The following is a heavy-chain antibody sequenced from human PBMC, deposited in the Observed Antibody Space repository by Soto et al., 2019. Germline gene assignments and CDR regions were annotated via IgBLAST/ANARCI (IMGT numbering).Heavy chain of an antibody. D-gene: IGHD3-3*01. V-gene: IGHV3-7*01. CDR2: IKQDGSEK. CDR1: GFTFSSYW. CDR3: AREAGITIFGVVTPGGYYYMDV. J-gene: IGHJ6*03. Sequence: ESGGGLVQPGGSLRLSCAASGFTFSSYWMSWVRQAPAKGLEWVANIKQDGSEKYYVDSVKGRFTISRDNAKNSLYLQMNSLRAEDTAVYYCAREAGITIFGVVTPGGYYYMDVWGKGTTVTVSS.